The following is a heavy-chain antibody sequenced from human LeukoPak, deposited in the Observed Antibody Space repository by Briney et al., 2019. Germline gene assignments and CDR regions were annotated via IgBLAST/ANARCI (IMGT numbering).Heavy chain of an antibody. J-gene: IGHJ4*02. Sequence: GGSLRLSCAASGFTFSSYAMSWVRQAPGKGLEWVSAISGSGGSTYYADSVKGRFTISRDNSKNTLYLQMNSLRAEDTAVYYCAKGYYGSGSYSKLLMYYFDYWGPGTLVTVSS. CDR3: AKGYYGSGSYSKLLMYYFDY. CDR2: ISGSGGST. CDR1: GFTFSSYA. V-gene: IGHV3-23*01. D-gene: IGHD3-10*01.